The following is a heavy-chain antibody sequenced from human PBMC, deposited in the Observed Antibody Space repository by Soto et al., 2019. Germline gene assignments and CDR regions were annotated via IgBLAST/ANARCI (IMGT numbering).Heavy chain of an antibody. Sequence: PWETLSLTCTVSGGSVSGYYWSWIRQPPGKGMEWIGYIYSSGSTNYNPSLKSRVTMSVDTSKNQFSLQLSSVTAADTAVYYCARGGLGVALDYWGQGTLVTVSS. J-gene: IGHJ4*02. V-gene: IGHV4-59*02. D-gene: IGHD3-3*01. CDR1: GGSVSGYY. CDR3: ARGGLGVALDY. CDR2: IYSSGST.